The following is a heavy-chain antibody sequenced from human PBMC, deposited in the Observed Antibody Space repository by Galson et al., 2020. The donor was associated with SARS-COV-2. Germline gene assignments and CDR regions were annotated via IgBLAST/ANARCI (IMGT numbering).Heavy chain of an antibody. V-gene: IGHV3-30*04. Sequence: GGSLRLSCAASGFTFTNYAMHWVPQAPGKGLEWLTVISHDGKIQVYADSVKGRFTISRDNSGNMVFLQMVSLRPDDTALYYCTRDVSGGASDIWGQGTMVTVSS. J-gene: IGHJ3*02. CDR2: ISHDGKIQ. CDR3: TRDVSGGASDI. CDR1: GFTFTNYA. D-gene: IGHD1-26*01.